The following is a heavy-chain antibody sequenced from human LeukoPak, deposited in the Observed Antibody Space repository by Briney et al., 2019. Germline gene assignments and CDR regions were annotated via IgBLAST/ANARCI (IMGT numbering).Heavy chain of an antibody. D-gene: IGHD3-3*01. Sequence: SETLSLTCTVSGRSISSYYWSWIRQPAGKGLEWIGRIYTSGSTNYNPSLKSRVTMSVDTSKHQFSLKLSSVTAADTAVYYCARDQTHDFPPSYYMDVWGKGTTVTVSS. J-gene: IGHJ6*03. CDR3: ARDQTHDFPPSYYMDV. V-gene: IGHV4-4*07. CDR2: IYTSGST. CDR1: GRSISSYY.